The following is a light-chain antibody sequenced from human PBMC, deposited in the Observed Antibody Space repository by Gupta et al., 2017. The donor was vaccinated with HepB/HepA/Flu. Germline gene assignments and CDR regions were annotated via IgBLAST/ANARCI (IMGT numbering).Light chain of an antibody. Sequence: EIVLTQSPGTLSLSPGERATLSCRASQSVGSSYLAWYQQKPGQAPRLLISDASSRAAGIPDRFSGSGSGTDFTLTISRLEPEDFAVYYCQLYGSSPLYTFGQGTNLEIK. CDR3: QLYGSSPLYT. CDR2: DAS. J-gene: IGKJ2*01. V-gene: IGKV3-20*01. CDR1: QSVGSSY.